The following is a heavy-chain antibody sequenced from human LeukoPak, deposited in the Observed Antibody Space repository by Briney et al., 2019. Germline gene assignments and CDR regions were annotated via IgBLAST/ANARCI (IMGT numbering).Heavy chain of an antibody. CDR2: INHSGSA. CDR3: ARSRLSGIAPAGKKFDY. Sequence: KPWETLSLTCAVYGGSFSSYYWSWVRQPPGKGLEWIGEINHSGSANYNPSLKRRVTISVTTTKNQLSLKLSTVPAANTAVLYVARSRLSGIAPAGKKFDYGGRRTLVSVSS. D-gene: IGHD6-13*01. J-gene: IGHJ4*02. CDR1: GGSFSSYY. V-gene: IGHV4-34*01.